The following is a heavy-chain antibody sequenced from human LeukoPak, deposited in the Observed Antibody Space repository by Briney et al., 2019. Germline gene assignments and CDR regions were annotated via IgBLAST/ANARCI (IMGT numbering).Heavy chain of an antibody. V-gene: IGHV3-13*04. Sequence: GGSLRLSCAASGFPFSSYDMHWVRQATGKGLEWVSVIGSAGETYYSGSVKGRFTVSRETAKSSLYLQMNSLRAGDSAVYYCVGRLRGWSSGFDYWGQGTLVTVSS. J-gene: IGHJ4*02. CDR1: GFPFSSYD. CDR2: IGSAGET. D-gene: IGHD6-19*01. CDR3: VGRLRGWSSGFDY.